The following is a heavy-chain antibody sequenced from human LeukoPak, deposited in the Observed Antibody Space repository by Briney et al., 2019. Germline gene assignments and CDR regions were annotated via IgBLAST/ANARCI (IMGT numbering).Heavy chain of an antibody. CDR1: GYTFTSYC. J-gene: IGHJ6*02. CDR2: INPSGGST. D-gene: IGHD4-17*01. Sequence: ASVKVSCKASGYTFTSYCMHWVRQAPGQGLEWMGIINPSGGSTSYAQKFQGRVTMTRDTSTSTVYMELSSLRSEDTAVYYCARDLVTTGGMDVWGQGTTVTVSS. CDR3: ARDLVTTGGMDV. V-gene: IGHV1-46*01.